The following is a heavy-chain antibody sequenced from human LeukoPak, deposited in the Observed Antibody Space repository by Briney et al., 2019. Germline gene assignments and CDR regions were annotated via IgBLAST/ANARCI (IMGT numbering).Heavy chain of an antibody. CDR1: GGSISSYY. J-gene: IGHJ6*03. CDR2: IYYSGST. Sequence: SETLSLTCTVSGGSISSYYWSWIRQPPGKGLEWIGYIYYSGSTNYNPSLKSRVTISVDTSKNQFSLKLSSVTAADTAVYYCARDRGDDFWSGYYYYMDVWGKGTTVTVSS. V-gene: IGHV4-59*01. CDR3: ARDRGDDFWSGYYYYMDV. D-gene: IGHD3-3*01.